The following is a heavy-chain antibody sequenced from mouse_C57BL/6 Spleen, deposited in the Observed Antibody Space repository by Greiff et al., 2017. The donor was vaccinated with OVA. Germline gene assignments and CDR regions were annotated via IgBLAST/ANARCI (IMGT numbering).Heavy chain of an antibody. V-gene: IGHV5-16*01. D-gene: IGHD2-2*01. CDR3: ARDRVGLAMDY. CDR2: INYDGSST. J-gene: IGHJ4*01. Sequence: EVMLVESEGGLVQPGSSMKLSCTASGFTFSDYYMAWVRQVPEKGLEWVANINYDGSSTYYLDSLKSRFIISRDNAKNILYLQMSSLKSEDTATYYCARDRVGLAMDYWGQGTSVTVSS. CDR1: GFTFSDYY.